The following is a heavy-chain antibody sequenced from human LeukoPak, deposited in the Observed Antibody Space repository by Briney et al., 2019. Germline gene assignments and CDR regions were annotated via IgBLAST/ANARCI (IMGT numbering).Heavy chain of an antibody. V-gene: IGHV4-61*02. CDR1: GGSISSGSYY. CDR3: ARDVSADYDFWSGYPKNWFDP. CDR2: IYTSGST. D-gene: IGHD3-3*01. Sequence: KTSETLSLTCTVSGGSISSGSYYWRWIRQPAGKGLEWIGRIYTSGSTNYNPSLKSRVTISVYTSKNQFSLKLSSVTAADTAVYYCARDVSADYDFWSGYPKNWFDPWGQGTLVTVSS. J-gene: IGHJ5*02.